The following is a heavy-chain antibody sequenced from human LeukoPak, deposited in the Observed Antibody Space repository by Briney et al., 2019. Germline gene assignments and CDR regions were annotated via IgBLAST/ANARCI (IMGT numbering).Heavy chain of an antibody. CDR2: TNQDGTEK. CDR1: GFTFTTYW. V-gene: IGHV3-7*01. J-gene: IGHJ4*02. CDR3: VKVAKYYYGSETYYFFEH. Sequence: GESLRLSCAASGFTFTTYWMSWIRRLPGKGLEWVANTNQDGTEKYYVDSVKGRFTISRDNAKNSLDLQMNSLRVEDTGIYYCVKVAKYYYGSETYYFFEHWGQGTPVTASS. D-gene: IGHD3-10*01.